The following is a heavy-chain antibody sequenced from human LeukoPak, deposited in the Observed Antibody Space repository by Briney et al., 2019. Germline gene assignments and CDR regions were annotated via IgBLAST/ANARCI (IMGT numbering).Heavy chain of an antibody. Sequence: SETLSLTCTVSGGSISSYYWSWIRQPPGKGLEWIGYIYYSGSTNYNPSLKSRVTISVDTSKNQFSLKLSSVTAADTAVYYCARVHFYYDSSGYYLGPFDYWGQGTLVTVSS. V-gene: IGHV4-59*01. CDR2: IYYSGST. CDR1: GGSISSYY. D-gene: IGHD3-22*01. CDR3: ARVHFYYDSSGYYLGPFDY. J-gene: IGHJ4*02.